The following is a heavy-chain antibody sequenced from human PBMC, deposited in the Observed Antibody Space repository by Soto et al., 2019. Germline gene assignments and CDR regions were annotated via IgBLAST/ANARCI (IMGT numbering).Heavy chain of an antibody. CDR3: AREVGILGRGLAFEM. V-gene: IGHV1-18*01. J-gene: IGHJ3*02. Sequence: QVQLVQSGAEVKKPGASVKVSCKTSGYSFTKYGVNWVRQAPGQGLQWMGRINPNNGNTDYAQTLQGRLTITTDTSTSAAYMELGGLRSNDTAVYYCAREVGILGRGLAFEMWGPGTMVTVSS. CDR2: INPNNGNT. CDR1: GYSFTKYG. D-gene: IGHD3-10*01.